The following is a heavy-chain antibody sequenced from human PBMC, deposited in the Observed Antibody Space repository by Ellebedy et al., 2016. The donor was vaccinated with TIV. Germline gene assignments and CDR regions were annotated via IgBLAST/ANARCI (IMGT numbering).Heavy chain of an antibody. CDR1: GFSFSTYG. D-gene: IGHD6-19*01. Sequence: PGGSLRLSCVASGFSFSTYGMHWVRQAPGKGLEWVAFKRFDGRNEYNGDSVKGRFIISSDLSKNTLYLQMNRMTSDDTGLYYCTRETNPPPGARAGTGFDCWGQGTLVIVSS. CDR2: KRFDGRNE. J-gene: IGHJ4*02. V-gene: IGHV3-30*02. CDR3: TRETNPPPGARAGTGFDC.